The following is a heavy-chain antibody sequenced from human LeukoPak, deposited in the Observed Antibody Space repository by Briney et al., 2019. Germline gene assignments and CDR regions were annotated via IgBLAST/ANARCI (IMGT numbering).Heavy chain of an antibody. CDR1: GFTFSSFA. CDR3: ARGPPRGKYYYIDV. CDR2: IGTASDT. J-gene: IGHJ6*03. Sequence: PGGALRLSCAASGFTFSSFAMDWVRQPTGRGLEWVSTIGTASDTYYPGSVEGRFTLSRDNAKNSLYLQMNSLTAGDTAVYYCARGPPRGKYYYIDVWGKGTTVTVSS. V-gene: IGHV3-13*01. D-gene: IGHD1-1*01.